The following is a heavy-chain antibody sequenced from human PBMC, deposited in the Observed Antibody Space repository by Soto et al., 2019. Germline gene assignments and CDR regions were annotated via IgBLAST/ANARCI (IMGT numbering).Heavy chain of an antibody. V-gene: IGHV1-2*04. J-gene: IGHJ5*02. D-gene: IGHD6-13*01. CDR1: GYTFTGYY. CDR2: INPNSGGT. Sequence: SVKVSCKASGYTFTGYYMHWVRQAPVQGLEWMGWINPNSGGTNYAQKFQGWVTMTRDTSISTAYMELSRLRSDDTAVYYCARGSGIAAAGTAWFDPWGQGTLVTVSS. CDR3: ARGSGIAAAGTAWFDP.